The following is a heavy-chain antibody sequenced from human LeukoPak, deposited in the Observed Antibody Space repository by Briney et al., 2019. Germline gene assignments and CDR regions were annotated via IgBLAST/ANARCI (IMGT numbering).Heavy chain of an antibody. J-gene: IGHJ6*02. CDR3: ARMITMIHGTNDYYYYGMDV. CDR2: IDWDDDK. V-gene: IGHV2-70*11. CDR1: GFSLSTRGMC. Sequence: SGPTLVNPTQTLTLTCTFSGFSLSTRGMCVSWIRQPPGKALEWLARIDWDDDKYYSTSLKTRLTISKDTSKNQVVLTMTNMDPVDTATYYCARMITMIHGTNDYYYYGMDVWGQGTTVTVSS. D-gene: IGHD3-22*01.